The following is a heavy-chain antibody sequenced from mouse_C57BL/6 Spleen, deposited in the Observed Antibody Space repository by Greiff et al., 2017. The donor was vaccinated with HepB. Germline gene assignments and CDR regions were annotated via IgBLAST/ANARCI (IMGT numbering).Heavy chain of an antibody. V-gene: IGHV1-76*01. J-gene: IGHJ4*01. Sequence: VQLQQSGAELVRPGASVKLSCKASGYTFTDYYINWVKQRPGQGLEWIARIYPGSGNTYYNEKFKGKATLTAEKSSSTAYMQLSSLTSEDSAVDFCARSPSYGNYVGAMDYWGQGTSVTVAS. CDR3: ARSPSYGNYVGAMDY. CDR2: IYPGSGNT. CDR1: GYTFTDYY. D-gene: IGHD2-1*01.